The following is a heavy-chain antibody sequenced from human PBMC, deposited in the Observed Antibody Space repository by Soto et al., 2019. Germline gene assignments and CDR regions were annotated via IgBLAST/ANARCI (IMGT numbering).Heavy chain of an antibody. CDR3: ARIHFGDEPSYYYYGMEV. Sequence: PSETLSLTCTVSGGSFSGGDYYWSWVRQPPGKGLEWIGYIYYTGSTFNNPSLKSRVSISIDTSKTQFSLKLSSVTAADTAVYYCARIHFGDEPSYYYYGMEVWGQGTTVTVS. CDR1: GGSFSGGDYY. V-gene: IGHV4-30-4*01. D-gene: IGHD4-17*01. CDR2: IYYTGST. J-gene: IGHJ6*02.